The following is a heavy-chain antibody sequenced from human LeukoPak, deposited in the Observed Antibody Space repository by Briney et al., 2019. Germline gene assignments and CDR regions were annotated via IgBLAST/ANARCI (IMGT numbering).Heavy chain of an antibody. CDR1: GYTFTGYY. CDR2: LNPNSGGT. J-gene: IGHJ3*02. Sequence: GASVKVSCKASGYTFTGYYMHGVPRAPGKGLEGMGWLNPNSGGTNYAQKFQGRVTMTRDTSISTAYMELSRLRSDDTAVYYCARVYSIAAVNDAFDIWGQGTMVTVSS. D-gene: IGHD6-13*01. CDR3: ARVYSIAAVNDAFDI. V-gene: IGHV1-2*02.